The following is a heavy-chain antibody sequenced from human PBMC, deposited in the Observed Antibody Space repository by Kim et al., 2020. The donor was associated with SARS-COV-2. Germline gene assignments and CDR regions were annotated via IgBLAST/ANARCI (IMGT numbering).Heavy chain of an antibody. CDR1: GYTFTSYY. D-gene: IGHD3-22*01. CDR2: INPSGGST. J-gene: IGHJ6*02. CDR3: ARDSSGLVFYYYYYGMDV. V-gene: IGHV1-46*01. Sequence: ASVKVSCKASGYTFTSYYMHWVRQAPGQGLEWMGIINPSGGSTSYAQKFQGRVTMTRDTSTSTVYMELSSLRSEDTAVYYCARDSSGLVFYYYYYGMDVWGQGTTVTVSS.